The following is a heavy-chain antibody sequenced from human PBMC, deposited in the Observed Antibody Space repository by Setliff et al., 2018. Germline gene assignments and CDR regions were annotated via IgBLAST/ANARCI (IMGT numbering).Heavy chain of an antibody. CDR3: ARVSMVIAIRNAFDI. CDR1: GYSISSGYY. V-gene: IGHV4-38-2*01. J-gene: IGHJ3*02. D-gene: IGHD2-21*01. CDR2: RYRSGTT. Sequence: SETLSLTCAVSGYSISSGYYWGWIRQPPGKGLEWIGSRYRSGTTYYNPSLKSRVTISVDTSKNQFSLKLSSVTAADTAVYYCARVSMVIAIRNAFDIWGQGTMVTVSS.